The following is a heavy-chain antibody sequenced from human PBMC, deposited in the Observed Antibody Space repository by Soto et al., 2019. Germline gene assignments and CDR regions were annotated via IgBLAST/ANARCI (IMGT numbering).Heavy chain of an antibody. CDR3: ARILRLLYRNYGVDV. CDR2: INQSGRT. J-gene: IGHJ6*02. CDR1: GGTFSSYY. D-gene: IGHD3-3*01. V-gene: IGHV4-34*01. Sequence: SETLSLTCAVYGGTFSSYYWSWIRQPPGKGLEWIGEINQSGRTNYNPSLKSRVTISLDTSKNQFSLKLSSVTAADTAIYYCARILRLLYRNYGVDVWGQGTTVTVSS.